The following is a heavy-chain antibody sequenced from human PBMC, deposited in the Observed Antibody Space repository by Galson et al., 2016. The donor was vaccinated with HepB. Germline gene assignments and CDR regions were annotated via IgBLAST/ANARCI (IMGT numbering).Heavy chain of an antibody. V-gene: IGHV4-31*03. D-gene: IGHD3-10*01. Sequence: TLSLTCSVSGGAINSAYHWSWIRQHPGKGLEWIGYISYTGTTNYKSSLKSRIFMSIDTSKNQFSLKLSAVTAADMAVYCARGPPDYLDSGSFYSGWFDPWGQGTLVTVSS. J-gene: IGHJ5*02. CDR1: GGAINSAYH. CDR2: ISYTGTT. CDR3: ARGPPDYLDSGSFYSGWFDP.